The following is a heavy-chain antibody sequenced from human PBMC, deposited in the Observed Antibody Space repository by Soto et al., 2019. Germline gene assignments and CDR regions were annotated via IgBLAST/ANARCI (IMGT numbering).Heavy chain of an antibody. CDR2: IYYSGST. J-gene: IGHJ4*02. CDR1: GGSISSGGYY. CDR3: ARDSQPLGAHQSFDY. Sequence: SETLSLTCTVSGGSISSGGYYWSWIRQHPGKGLEWIGYIYYSGSTYYNPSLKSRVTISVDTSKNQFSLKLSSVTAADTAVYYCARDSQPLGAHQSFDYWGQGTLVNVSS. D-gene: IGHD3-10*01. V-gene: IGHV4-31*03.